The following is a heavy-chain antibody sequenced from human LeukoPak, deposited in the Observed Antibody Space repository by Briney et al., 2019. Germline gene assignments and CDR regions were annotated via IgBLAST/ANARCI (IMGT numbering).Heavy chain of an antibody. V-gene: IGHV4-59*01. CDR3: ARVYGDYVDY. Sequence: PSENLSLNCTVSGGSISSYYWSWIRQPPGKGREWIGYIYYSGSTNHNPSLKSRVTISVDTSKNQFSLKLSSVTAVDTAVYYCARVYGDYVDYWGQGTLVTVSS. J-gene: IGHJ4*02. CDR1: GGSISSYY. CDR2: IYYSGST. D-gene: IGHD4-17*01.